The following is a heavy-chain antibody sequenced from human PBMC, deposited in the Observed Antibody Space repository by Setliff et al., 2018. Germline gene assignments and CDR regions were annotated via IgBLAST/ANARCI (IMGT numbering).Heavy chain of an antibody. CDR2: IKQDGSDI. J-gene: IGHJ5*02. CDR1: GFTFSTYW. Sequence: GGSLRLSCAASGFTFSTYWMSWVRQTPGKGLEWVANIKQDGSDIKYVDSVKGRFTISRDNAKNSLYLQMNNLRAEGTAVYHCARGARLYETDHHYYGWLDPWGQGTLVTVSS. D-gene: IGHD3-22*01. V-gene: IGHV3-7*01. CDR3: ARGARLYETDHHYYGWLDP.